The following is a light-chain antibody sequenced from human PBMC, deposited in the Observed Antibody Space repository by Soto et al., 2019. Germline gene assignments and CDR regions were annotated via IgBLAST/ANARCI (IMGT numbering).Light chain of an antibody. CDR2: ATS. V-gene: IGKV3-20*01. CDR1: QSVSSSY. Sequence: EIVLTQSPGTLSLSPGERATLSCRTSQSVSSSYLAWSQQKPGQAPRLLISATSSRAAVVPERFSGSGSGTAFLLTISRLEPEESSAYYCHQYVSSPPAWAFGQGTKVEIK. CDR3: HQYVSSPPAWA. J-gene: IGKJ1*01.